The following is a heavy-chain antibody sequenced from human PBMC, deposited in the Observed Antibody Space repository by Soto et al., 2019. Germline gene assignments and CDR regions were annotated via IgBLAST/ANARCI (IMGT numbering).Heavy chain of an antibody. D-gene: IGHD2-21*01. CDR2: IIPIFGTA. CDR3: ARWEGVLYCGGDCYYVMDF. CDR1: GGTFSSYA. J-gene: IGHJ6*02. V-gene: IGHV1-69*13. Sequence: GASVKVSCKASGGTFSSYAISWVRQAPGQGLEWMGGIIPIFGTANYAQKFQGRVTITADESTSTAYMELSSLRSEDTAVYYCARWEGVLYCGGDCYYVMDFWGQGTTVTVYS.